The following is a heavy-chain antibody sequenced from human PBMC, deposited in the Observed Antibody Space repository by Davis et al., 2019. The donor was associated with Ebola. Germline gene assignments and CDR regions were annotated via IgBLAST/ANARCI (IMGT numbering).Heavy chain of an antibody. CDR1: GFTFSSYA. J-gene: IGHJ4*02. V-gene: IGHV3-30-3*01. D-gene: IGHD6-13*01. Sequence: PGGSLRLSCAASGFTFSSYAMHWVRQAPGKGLEWVAVISYDGSNKYYADSVKGRFTISRDSAKKSLFLQMNSLRAEDTAVYYCVREAAAGDYWGQGTLVTVSS. CDR2: ISYDGSNK. CDR3: VREAAAGDY.